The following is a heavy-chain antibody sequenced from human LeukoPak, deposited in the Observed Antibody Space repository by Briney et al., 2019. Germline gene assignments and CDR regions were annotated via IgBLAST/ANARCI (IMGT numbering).Heavy chain of an antibody. CDR1: GGSISSGSYY. V-gene: IGHV4-61*02. J-gene: IGHJ5*02. D-gene: IGHD3-3*01. CDR3: ARDLTIFGVVIMGGWFDP. CDR2: IYTSGST. Sequence: SQTLSLTCTVSGGSISSGSYYWSWIRQPARKGLEWIGRIYTSGSTNYNPSLKSRVTISVDTSKNQFSLKLSSVTAADTAVYYCARDLTIFGVVIMGGWFDPWGQGTLVTVSS.